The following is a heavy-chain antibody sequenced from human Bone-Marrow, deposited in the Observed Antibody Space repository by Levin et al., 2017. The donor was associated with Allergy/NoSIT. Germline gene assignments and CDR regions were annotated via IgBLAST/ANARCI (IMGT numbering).Heavy chain of an antibody. CDR1: GGSIRSTGFF. CDR3: ARSGSFSRGLDY. V-gene: IGHV4-39*07. CDR2: FHYGERT. Sequence: SQTLSLTCTVSGGSIRSTGFFWGWLRQPPGKGLEWIGSFHYGERTHYNPSLQSRLTISFDTSKSQFSLKLNSVTAADTAVYYCARSGSFSRGLDYWGQGMLVTVSS. D-gene: IGHD1-26*01. J-gene: IGHJ4*02.